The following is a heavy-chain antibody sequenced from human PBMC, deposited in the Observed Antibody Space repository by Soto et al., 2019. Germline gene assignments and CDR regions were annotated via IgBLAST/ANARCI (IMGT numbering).Heavy chain of an antibody. Sequence: SDTLSLTCPVSGASISSAGYYWSWIRQHPGNGLEWIGYIYYSGSTYYNPSLKSRVTISVDTSKNQFSLKLSSVTAADTAVYYCARDPRSGYDSSGYYYTGAFDIWGQGTMVT. D-gene: IGHD3-22*01. CDR2: IYYSGST. CDR3: ARDPRSGYDSSGYYYTGAFDI. J-gene: IGHJ3*02. V-gene: IGHV4-31*03. CDR1: GASISSAGYY.